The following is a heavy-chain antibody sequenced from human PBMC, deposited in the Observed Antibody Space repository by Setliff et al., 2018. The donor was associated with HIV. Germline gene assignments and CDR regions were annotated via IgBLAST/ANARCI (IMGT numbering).Heavy chain of an antibody. J-gene: IGHJ4*02. Sequence: SETLSLTCAVSGSSISNAYYWGWIRQPPGKGLEWIGSIYHSGSTYYNPSLKSRVTISVDTSKNQFSLKLNSVTAADTAVYYCARHAVPHYYDSSGPSRGPGTLVTVS. CDR3: ARHAVPHYYDSSGPS. V-gene: IGHV4-38-2*01. CDR2: IYHSGST. D-gene: IGHD3-22*01. CDR1: GSSISNAYY.